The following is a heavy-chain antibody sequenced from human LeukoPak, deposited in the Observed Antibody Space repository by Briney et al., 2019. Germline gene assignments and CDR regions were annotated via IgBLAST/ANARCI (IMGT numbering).Heavy chain of an antibody. V-gene: IGHV3-7*01. CDR1: GFTFSSYW. Sequence: GGSLRLSCAASGFTFSSYWMTWVRQAPGKGLEWVANIKYDGSEKDYMDSVKGRFTISRDNAKNSLYLQMNSLRAEDTAVYYCARDIEAAGLFLDYWGQGTLVTVSP. CDR2: IKYDGSEK. J-gene: IGHJ4*02. D-gene: IGHD6-13*01. CDR3: ARDIEAAGLFLDY.